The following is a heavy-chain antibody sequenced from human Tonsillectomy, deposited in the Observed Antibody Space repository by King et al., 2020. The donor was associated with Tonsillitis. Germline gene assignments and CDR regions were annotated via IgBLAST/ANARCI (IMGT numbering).Heavy chain of an antibody. Sequence: VQLVESGGGLVQPGGSLRLSCAASGFTFSSYAMSWVRPAPGKGLEWVSAISVSGGSTYSAGSVKGRFTISRENSKNTLYLQMNSLRAEDTAVYYCAKVLSIAVAGKLDYWGQGTLVTVSS. CDR3: AKVLSIAVAGKLDY. V-gene: IGHV3-23*04. D-gene: IGHD6-19*01. J-gene: IGHJ4*02. CDR1: GFTFSSYA. CDR2: ISVSGGST.